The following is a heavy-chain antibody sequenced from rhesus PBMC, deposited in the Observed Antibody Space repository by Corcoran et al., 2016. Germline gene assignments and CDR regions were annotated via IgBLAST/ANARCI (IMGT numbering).Heavy chain of an antibody. V-gene: IGHV4-169*02. CDR3: ASEADSGYSYDIFDY. CDR1: GGSISSSY. D-gene: IGHD5-24*01. CDR2: IHGSVSSP. Sequence: QLQLQESGPGLVKPSETLSVTCVVSGGSISSSYWSWIRQAPGKGLGWIGYIHGSVSSPTDNPSRNSRVTRSVDTSKNQLSLKLSSVTAADTAVYYCASEADSGYSYDIFDYWGQGVLVTVSS. J-gene: IGHJ4*01.